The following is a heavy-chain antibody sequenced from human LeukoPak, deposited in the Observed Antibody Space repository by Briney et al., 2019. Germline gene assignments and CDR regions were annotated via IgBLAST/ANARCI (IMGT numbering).Heavy chain of an antibody. CDR3: AKDRWHCRVNCDSVYYFALDV. V-gene: IGHV1-3*01. D-gene: IGHD2-15*01. CDR1: GYTFTNYA. J-gene: IGHJ6*02. CDR2: INPGNGDT. Sequence: ASVKVSCKGSGYTFTNYAIHWVRQAPGQSLEWLGWINPGNGDTKYSQDFQGRVTINTDTSAATAYVELNSLTSEDTAVYYCAKDRWHCRVNCDSVYYFALDVWGQGTTVTVSS.